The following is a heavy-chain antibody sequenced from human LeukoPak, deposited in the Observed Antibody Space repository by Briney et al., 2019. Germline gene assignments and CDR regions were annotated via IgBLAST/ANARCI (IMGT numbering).Heavy chain of an antibody. CDR3: ARDRPGRIFDA. V-gene: IGHV3-23*01. CDR2: ISGSSTGT. Sequence: GGSLRLSCVASGSTFSTYAMNWVRQAPGKGLEWVVAISGSSTGTYYADSVRGRFTISRDNSKNSLYLQMNSLRAEDTAVYYCARDRPGRIFDAWGQGTLVTVSS. CDR1: GSTFSTYA. J-gene: IGHJ5*02. D-gene: IGHD1-14*01.